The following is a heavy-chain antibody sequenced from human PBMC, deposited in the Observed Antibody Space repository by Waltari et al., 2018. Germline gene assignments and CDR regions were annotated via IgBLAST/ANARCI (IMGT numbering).Heavy chain of an antibody. CDR1: GFTYSMYC. Sequence: EVQLVESGGGLVQPGGSLSLSCAASGFTYSMYCVHWVRQAPGKGLVWVSRSNSDGSSTSYADSVNGRFTISKDNAKNTVYLQMNSLRAEDTAIYYCARGARRTTVTTGWWYFDLWGRGTLVTVSS. CDR3: ARGARRTTVTTGWWYFDL. V-gene: IGHV3-74*01. D-gene: IGHD4-17*01. J-gene: IGHJ2*01. CDR2: SNSDGSST.